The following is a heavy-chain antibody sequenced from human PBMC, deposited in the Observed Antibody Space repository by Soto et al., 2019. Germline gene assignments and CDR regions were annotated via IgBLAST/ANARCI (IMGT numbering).Heavy chain of an antibody. V-gene: IGHV3-11*04. CDR1: GFTFSDYY. CDR3: AKDLEDIVQMVYAKGLDVLDV. CDR2: ISSSGSTI. Sequence: GGSLRLSCAASGFTFSDYYMSWIRQAPGKGLEWVSYISSSGSTIYYADSVKGRFTISRDNAKNSLYLQMNRLRAEDTAVYYCAKDLEDIVQMVYAKGLDVLDVRGQGTTVTVSS. J-gene: IGHJ6*02. D-gene: IGHD2-8*01.